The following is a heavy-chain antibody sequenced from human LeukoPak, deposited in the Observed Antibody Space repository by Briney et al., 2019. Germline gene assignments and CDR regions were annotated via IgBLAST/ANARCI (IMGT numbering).Heavy chain of an antibody. J-gene: IGHJ4*02. Sequence: AASVKVSCKASGGTFSSYAISWVRQAPGQGLEWMGWISAYNGNTNYAQKLQGRVTMTTDTSTSTAYMELRSLRSDDTAVYYCARVLVGATTSFDYWGQGTLVTVSS. CDR2: ISAYNGNT. CDR1: GGTFSSYA. V-gene: IGHV1-18*01. CDR3: ARVLVGATTSFDY. D-gene: IGHD1-26*01.